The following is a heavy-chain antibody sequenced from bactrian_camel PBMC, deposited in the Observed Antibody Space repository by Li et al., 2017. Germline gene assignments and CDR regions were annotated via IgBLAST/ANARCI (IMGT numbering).Heavy chain of an antibody. J-gene: IGHJ6*01. CDR1: TYVPSIGC. CDR3: AADLFPGGSWSKCVSDFGY. CDR2: IDRPGNT. Sequence: HVQLVESGGGSAQAGGSLRLSCASSTYVPSIGCMGWFRQDAGRERERVATIDRPGNTAYVDSVKGRFTISQDNAKNTGYLQMNSLKPEDTAVYYCAADLFPGGSWSKCVSDFGYWGRGTQVTVS. V-gene: IGHV3S53*01. D-gene: IGHD6*01.